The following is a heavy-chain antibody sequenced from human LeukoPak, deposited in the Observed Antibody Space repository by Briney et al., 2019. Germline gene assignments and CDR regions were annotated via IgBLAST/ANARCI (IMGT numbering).Heavy chain of an antibody. V-gene: IGHV4-39*07. J-gene: IGHJ3*02. CDR2: IYYTGIS. Sequence: SETLSLTCTVSGGSISSSSYYWGWIRQPPGKGLEWIGTIYYTGISYYNPSLESRVTSSLDTSKNQFSLTLNSVTAADTAVYYCVRADYNGGNPGSFDIRGRGTMVTVSS. D-gene: IGHD2-8*01. CDR1: GGSISSSSYY. CDR3: VRADYNGGNPGSFDI.